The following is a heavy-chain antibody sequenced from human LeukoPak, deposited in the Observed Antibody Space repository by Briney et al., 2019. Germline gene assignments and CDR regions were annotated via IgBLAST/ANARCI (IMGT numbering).Heavy chain of an antibody. CDR2: IYYSGST. CDR3: AVYYYDSSGYFDY. Sequence: SETLSLTCTVSGGSISSSSYYWGWIRQPPGKGLEWIGSIYYSGSTYYNPSLKSRVTISVDTSKNQFSLKLSSVTAADTAVYYCAVYYYDSSGYFDYWCQGTLVTVSS. CDR1: GGSISSSSYY. V-gene: IGHV4-39*01. D-gene: IGHD3-22*01. J-gene: IGHJ4*02.